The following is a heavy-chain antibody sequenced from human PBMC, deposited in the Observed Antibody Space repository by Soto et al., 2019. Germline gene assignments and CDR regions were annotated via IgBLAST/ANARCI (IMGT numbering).Heavy chain of an antibody. CDR3: ARSRSYSAGYGMDV. Sequence: EVQLVESGGGLVRPGGSLRLSCAASGFTFSSYSMNWVRQAPGKGLEWVSYISSSSSTIYYADSVKGRFTISRDNAKNSLYLQMNSLRDEDTAVYYCARSRSYSAGYGMDVWGQGTTVTVSS. CDR2: ISSSSSTI. D-gene: IGHD1-26*01. J-gene: IGHJ6*02. CDR1: GFTFSSYS. V-gene: IGHV3-48*02.